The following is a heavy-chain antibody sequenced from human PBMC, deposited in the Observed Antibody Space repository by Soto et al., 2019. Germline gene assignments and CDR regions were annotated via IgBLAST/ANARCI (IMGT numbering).Heavy chain of an antibody. CDR2: INHSGST. J-gene: IGHJ4*02. CDR3: ARDKITGLFDY. D-gene: IGHD2-8*02. CDR1: GGSFSGYY. V-gene: IGHV4-34*01. Sequence: QVQRQQWGAGLLKPSEILSLTCAVYGGSFSGYYWTWIRQPPGTGLEWIGEINHSGSTNYNPSLKSRVTISVDTSKNQFSLKLTSVTAADTAVYYCARDKITGLFDYWGQGTLVTVSS.